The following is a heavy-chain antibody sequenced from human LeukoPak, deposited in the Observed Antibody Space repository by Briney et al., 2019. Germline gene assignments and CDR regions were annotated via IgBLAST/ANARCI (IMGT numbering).Heavy chain of an antibody. Sequence: PGRSLRLSCAASGFTFSSYAMHWVRQAPGKGLEWVAVISYDGSNKYYADSVKGRFTISRDNSKNTLYLQMNSLRAEDTAVYYCARTSRGYSYSYVDYWGQGTLVTVSS. V-gene: IGHV3-30*04. J-gene: IGHJ4*02. CDR1: GFTFSSYA. D-gene: IGHD5-18*01. CDR3: ARTSRGYSYSYVDY. CDR2: ISYDGSNK.